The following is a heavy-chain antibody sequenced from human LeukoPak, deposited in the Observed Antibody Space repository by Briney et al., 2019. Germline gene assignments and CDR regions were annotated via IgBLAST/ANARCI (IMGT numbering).Heavy chain of an antibody. V-gene: IGHV3-30*02. CDR1: GFTFSSSG. D-gene: IGHD3-9*01. Sequence: GGSLRLSCAASGFTFSSSGMHWVRQAPGKGLEWVAFIRYGGSHKYYADSVKGRFTISRDNSKNTLFLQMNSLRAEDTAVYYCARGLRYFDSTFDYWGQGTLVTVSS. J-gene: IGHJ4*02. CDR2: IRYGGSHK. CDR3: ARGLRYFDSTFDY.